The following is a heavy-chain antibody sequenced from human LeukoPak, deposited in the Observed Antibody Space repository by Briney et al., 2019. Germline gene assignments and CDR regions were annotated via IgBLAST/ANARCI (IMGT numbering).Heavy chain of an antibody. Sequence: GASVKVSCTAYGYTFTSYGISWVRWAPGQGLVWLGWTNGYNGNTNYAQKLQGRVTMTTDTSTTTDYMQLRSMRSGDTAMYYGGRGRYGSASSDRFDYWGQGTLVTVSS. CDR2: TNGYNGNT. CDR1: GYTFTSYG. CDR3: GRGRYGSASSDRFDY. J-gene: IGHJ4*02. D-gene: IGHD3-10*01. V-gene: IGHV1-18*01.